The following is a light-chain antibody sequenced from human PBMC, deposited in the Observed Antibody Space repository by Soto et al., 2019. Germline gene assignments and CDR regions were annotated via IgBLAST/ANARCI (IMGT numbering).Light chain of an antibody. CDR3: QYYGNSPLT. V-gene: IGKV1-5*01. J-gene: IGKJ1*01. CDR1: QIITTW. Sequence: DIQMTQSPSTLSASVGDRVVITCRASQIITTWLAWYQQKPGKAPKLLIYDASSLESGVPSRFSGSGSGTEFTLTISRLQPDDFATYYCQYYGNSPLTFGQGTKVDIK. CDR2: DAS.